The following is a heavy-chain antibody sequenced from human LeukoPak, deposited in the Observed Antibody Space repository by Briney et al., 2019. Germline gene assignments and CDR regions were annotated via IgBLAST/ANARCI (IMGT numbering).Heavy chain of an antibody. J-gene: IGHJ6*02. CDR1: GYTFTSYG. D-gene: IGHD3-3*01. Sequence: ASVKVSCKAPGYTFTSYGISWVRQAPGQGLEWMGWISAYNGNTNYAQKLQGRVTMTTDTSTSTAYMELRSLRSDDTAVYYCARDSNTYYDFWSGYYNGMDVWGQGTTVTVSS. CDR2: ISAYNGNT. CDR3: ARDSNTYYDFWSGYYNGMDV. V-gene: IGHV1-18*01.